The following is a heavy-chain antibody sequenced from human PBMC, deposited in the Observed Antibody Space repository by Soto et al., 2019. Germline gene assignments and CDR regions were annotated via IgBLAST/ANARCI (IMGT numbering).Heavy chain of an antibody. CDR3: VRGGSHSFDY. D-gene: IGHD1-26*01. Sequence: EVQLVESGGGLVQPGGSLRLSCAVSGFTFSNYWMSWVRQAPGKGLEWVANIKEDGSEKYHVDSVKGRFTISRDNAKNLMYLQMDSLRAEDTAVYKCVRGGSHSFDYCGQGTLVTVSS. CDR1: GFTFSNYW. V-gene: IGHV3-7*05. CDR2: IKEDGSEK. J-gene: IGHJ4*02.